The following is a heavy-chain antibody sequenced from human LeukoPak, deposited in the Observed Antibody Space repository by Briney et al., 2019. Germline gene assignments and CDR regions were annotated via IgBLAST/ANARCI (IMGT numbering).Heavy chain of an antibody. CDR1: GFPFSNHA. CDR3: VREAGYCASVCLKSNWFDP. V-gene: IGHV3-23*01. CDR2: ISNGNT. D-gene: IGHD2-15*01. J-gene: IGHJ5*02. Sequence: GSLRLSCAASGFPFSNHATSWVRQPPGKGLEWVAAISNGNTYYADSVRGRFAISRDDSKNMVYLQMNSLRDEDTALYYCVREAGYCASVCLKSNWFDPWGQGTLVTVSS.